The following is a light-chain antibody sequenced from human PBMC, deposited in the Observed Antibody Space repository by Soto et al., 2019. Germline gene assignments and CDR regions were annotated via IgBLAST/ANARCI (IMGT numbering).Light chain of an antibody. CDR2: DVS. CDR3: SSYTTSNTRQLV. Sequence: QSALTQPASVSGSPGQSITISCTGTSSDFGGYNYVSWYQHHPGKAPKLMIYDVSNRPSGVSNRFSGSKSGNTAYLTISGLQPEDEADYYCSSYTTSNTRQLVFGTGTKLTVL. J-gene: IGLJ1*01. V-gene: IGLV2-14*03. CDR1: SSDFGGYNY.